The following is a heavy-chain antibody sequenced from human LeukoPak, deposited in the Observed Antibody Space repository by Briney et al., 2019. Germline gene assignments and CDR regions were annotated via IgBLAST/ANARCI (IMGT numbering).Heavy chain of an antibody. CDR3: TTEGYTYGYHGVDS. D-gene: IGHD5-18*01. Sequence: GGSLRLSCAASGFTFSSYEMNWVRQAPGKGLEWVGRIKAKTNGWTTDYTAPVKGRFIISRDDSKNTLYLQMNSLKTEDTAVYYCTTEGYTYGYHGVDSWGQGTMVTVSS. J-gene: IGHJ3*02. V-gene: IGHV3-15*01. CDR2: IKAKTNGWTT. CDR1: GFTFSSYE.